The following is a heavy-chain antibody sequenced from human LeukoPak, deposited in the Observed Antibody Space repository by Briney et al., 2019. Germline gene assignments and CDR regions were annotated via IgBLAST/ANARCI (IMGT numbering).Heavy chain of an antibody. J-gene: IGHJ4*02. Sequence: PSETLSLACTVSGGSISDYYWSWIRQPPGKGLEWIGYIYYSGNADSNSSLKSRVTMSVDTSRNQFSLKLTSVTAADTAVYYCARHEPLGRGAWDYWGQGILVTVSS. D-gene: IGHD1-14*01. V-gene: IGHV4-59*08. CDR3: ARHEPLGRGAWDY. CDR1: GGSISDYY. CDR2: IYYSGNA.